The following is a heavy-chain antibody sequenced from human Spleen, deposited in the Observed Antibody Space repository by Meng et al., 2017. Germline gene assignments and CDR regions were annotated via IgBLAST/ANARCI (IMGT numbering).Heavy chain of an antibody. CDR1: GGTFSSYA. CDR3: AIEVVVPAATSYPYYYYYGMDV. J-gene: IGHJ6*02. Sequence: SVKVSCKASGGTFSSYAISWVRQAPGQGLEWMGGIIPIFGTANYAQKFQGRVTITADDSTSTAYMELSSLRSEDTAVYHCAIEVVVPAATSYPYYYYYGMDVWGQGTTVTVSS. V-gene: IGHV1-69*13. CDR2: IIPIFGTA. D-gene: IGHD2-2*01.